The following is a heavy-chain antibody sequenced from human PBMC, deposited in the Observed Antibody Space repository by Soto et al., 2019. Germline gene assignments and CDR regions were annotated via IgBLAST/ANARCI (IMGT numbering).Heavy chain of an antibody. Sequence: SETLSLTCTVSGGSISSYYWSWIRQPPGKGLEWIGYIYYSGSTNYNPSLKSRVTISVDTSKNQFSLKLSSVTAADTAVYYCARGGGRYGGAARPGDWFDPWGQGTLVTVSS. CDR2: IYYSGST. D-gene: IGHD6-6*01. V-gene: IGHV4-59*01. J-gene: IGHJ5*02. CDR1: GGSISSYY. CDR3: ARGGGRYGGAARPGDWFDP.